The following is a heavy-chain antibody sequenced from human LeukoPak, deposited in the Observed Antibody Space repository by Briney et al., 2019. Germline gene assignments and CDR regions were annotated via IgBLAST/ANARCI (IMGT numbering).Heavy chain of an antibody. D-gene: IGHD3-10*01. CDR3: AKVVGPMVRGASSHKSAFDF. Sequence: GGSLRLSCAASGFTFSNYAMSWVRQAPGKGLEWVSAISASGYSIYYADSVKGRFTISRDSSKNTLCLEMNGLGAEDTAIYFCAKVVGPMVRGASSHKSAFDFWGQGTMVTVSS. V-gene: IGHV3-23*01. CDR2: ISASGYSI. J-gene: IGHJ3*01. CDR1: GFTFSNYA.